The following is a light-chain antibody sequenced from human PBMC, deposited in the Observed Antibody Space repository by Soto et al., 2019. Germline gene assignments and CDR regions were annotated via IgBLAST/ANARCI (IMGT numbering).Light chain of an antibody. J-gene: IGKJ2*01. CDR1: QSVSSSY. CDR2: GAS. V-gene: IGKV3-20*01. Sequence: EIVLTQSPGTLSLSPGERATLSCRASQSVSSSYLAWYQQKPGQTPRLLIYGASSRATGIQDRFSGSGSGTDFTLTISRLEPEDFAVYYCQQFANSPYTFGQGTKLNIK. CDR3: QQFANSPYT.